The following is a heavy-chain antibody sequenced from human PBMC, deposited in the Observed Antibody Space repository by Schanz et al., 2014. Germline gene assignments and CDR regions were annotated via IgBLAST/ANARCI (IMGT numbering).Heavy chain of an antibody. D-gene: IGHD3-10*01. CDR1: GFGFSSYS. Sequence: EVQLVESGGGLVQPGKSLRLSCAASGFGFSSYSMNWVRQAPGKGLEWVSYISGSSRTIYYADSLKGRLTISRDDAKKSMYLQMNNLRAEDTAVYYCVRDILHRVYDSGSPWGQGTLVTVSS. CDR2: ISGSSRTI. V-gene: IGHV3-48*04. J-gene: IGHJ5*02. CDR3: VRDILHRVYDSGSP.